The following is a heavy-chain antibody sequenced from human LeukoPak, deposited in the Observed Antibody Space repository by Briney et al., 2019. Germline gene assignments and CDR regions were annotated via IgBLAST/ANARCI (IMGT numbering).Heavy chain of an antibody. J-gene: IGHJ5*02. Sequence: SETLSLTCTVSGGSINSYYWSWIRQPPGKGLEWIGYVAYSGSTNYNPSLNSRVTISLDTSKNQFSLKLSSVTAADTAVYYCARTVSGYYFNAWGPGTLVTVSS. CDR3: ARTVSGYYFNA. D-gene: IGHD5-12*01. CDR1: GGSINSYY. CDR2: VAYSGST. V-gene: IGHV4-59*01.